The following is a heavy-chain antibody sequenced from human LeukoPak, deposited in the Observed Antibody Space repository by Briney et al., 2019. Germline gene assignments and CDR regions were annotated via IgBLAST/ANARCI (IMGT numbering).Heavy chain of an antibody. CDR3: ARQRDGYNYGYYFDY. Sequence: SETLSLTCTVSGGSISSSSYYWGWIRQPPGKGLEWIGSIYYSGSTYYNPSLKSRVTISVDTSKDQFSLKLSSVTAADTAVYYCARQRDGYNYGYYFDYWGQGPLVTVSS. CDR2: IYYSGST. D-gene: IGHD5-24*01. V-gene: IGHV4-39*01. J-gene: IGHJ4*02. CDR1: GGSISSSSYY.